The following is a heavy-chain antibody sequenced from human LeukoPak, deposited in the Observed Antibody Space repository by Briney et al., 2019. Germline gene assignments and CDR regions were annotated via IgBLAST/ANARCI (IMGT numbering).Heavy chain of an antibody. CDR2: ISSSGSNK. CDR3: ARLASGSYPNYFDY. D-gene: IGHD1-26*01. Sequence: GGSLRLSCAASGFTLSAYSRNWVRQAPGKGLEWLSYISSSGSNKHYADSVQGRFTISRDTGKNSLYLQMNSLRSEDTAVYYCARLASGSYPNYFDYWGQGILVTVSS. CDR1: GFTLSAYS. J-gene: IGHJ4*02. V-gene: IGHV3-48*01.